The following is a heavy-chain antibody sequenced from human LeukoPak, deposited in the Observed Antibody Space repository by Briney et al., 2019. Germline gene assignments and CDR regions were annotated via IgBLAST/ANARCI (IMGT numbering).Heavy chain of an antibody. J-gene: IGHJ4*02. Sequence: ASAKVSCKASGYTLTDYYMHWVRQAPGQGLEWMGWINPNSGGTNYAQKFQGRVTMTRDTSISTVYMELSRLRSDDTAVYYCARVGYYESSGYYEYWGQGTLVTVSS. V-gene: IGHV1-2*02. CDR2: INPNSGGT. D-gene: IGHD3-22*01. CDR3: ARVGYYESSGYYEY. CDR1: GYTLTDYY.